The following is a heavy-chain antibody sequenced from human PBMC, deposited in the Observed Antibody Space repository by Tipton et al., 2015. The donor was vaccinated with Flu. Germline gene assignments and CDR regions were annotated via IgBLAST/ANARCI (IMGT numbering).Heavy chain of an antibody. Sequence: SLRLSCAASGFIFSRYEMNWVRQAPGKGLEWVSYISSSGNTMSYADSVRGRFTISRDNTKKSLYLQLNSLRAEDTAIYYCATLTGDDYWGQGIMVTVSS. D-gene: IGHD7-27*01. V-gene: IGHV3-48*03. J-gene: IGHJ4*02. CDR3: ATLTGDDY. CDR2: ISSSGNTM. CDR1: GFIFSRYE.